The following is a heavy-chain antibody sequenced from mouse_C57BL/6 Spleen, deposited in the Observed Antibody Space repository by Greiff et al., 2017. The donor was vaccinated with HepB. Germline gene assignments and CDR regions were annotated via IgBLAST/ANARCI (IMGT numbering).Heavy chain of an antibody. V-gene: IGHV1-15*01. CDR3: TRGGDFDV. J-gene: IGHJ1*03. Sequence: VQLQESGAELVRPGASVTLSCKASGYTFTDYEMHWVKQTPVHGLEWIGAIDPETGGTAYNQKFKGKAILTADKSSSTAYMELRSLTSEDSAVYYCTRGGDFDVWGTGTTVTVSS. CDR2: IDPETGGT. CDR1: GYTFTDYE.